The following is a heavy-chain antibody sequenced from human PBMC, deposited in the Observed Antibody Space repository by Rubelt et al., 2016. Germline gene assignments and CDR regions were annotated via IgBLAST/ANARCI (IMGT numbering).Heavy chain of an antibody. J-gene: IGHJ4*02. CDR2: IYSSGST. CDR1: GASISSTSYY. V-gene: IGHV4-39*07. D-gene: IGHD2/OR15-2a*01. CDR3: ARASTVLLHFDY. Sequence: QVQLQESGPGLVKPSETLSLTCTVSGASISSTSYYWVWIRQPPGKGLEWIGSIYSSGSTYYNPSLKSRIPISVDTSKNQVPLELTAVTAADTAVYYCARASTVLLHFDYWGQGTLVTVSS.